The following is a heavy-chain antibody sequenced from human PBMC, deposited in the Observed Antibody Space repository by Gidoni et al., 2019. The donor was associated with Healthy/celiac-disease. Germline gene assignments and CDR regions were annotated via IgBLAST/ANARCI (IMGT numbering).Heavy chain of an antibody. D-gene: IGHD2-2*01. Sequence: QVQLVESGGGVVQPGRSLRLSCAASGFTFSSYAMHWVRQAPGKGLEWVAVISYDGSNKYYADSVKGRFTISRDNSKNTLYLQMNSLRAEDTAVYYCARDPFIVVVPAAHYHYYGMDVWGQGTTVTVSS. CDR1: GFTFSSYA. V-gene: IGHV3-30*04. CDR3: ARDPFIVVVPAAHYHYYGMDV. J-gene: IGHJ6*02. CDR2: ISYDGSNK.